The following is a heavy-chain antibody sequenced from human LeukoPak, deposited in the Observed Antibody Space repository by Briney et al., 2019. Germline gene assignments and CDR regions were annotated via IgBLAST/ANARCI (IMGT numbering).Heavy chain of an antibody. CDR2: INPSGGST. Sequence: ASVKVSCKASGYTFTSYYMHWVRQAPGQGLEWMGIINPSGGSTSYAQKFQGRVTMTRDTSTSTVYMELSSLRSEDTAVYYCARDGFVTTVVYGMDVWGQGTRSPSP. J-gene: IGHJ6*02. CDR1: GYTFTSYY. D-gene: IGHD4-17*01. V-gene: IGHV1-46*01. CDR3: ARDGFVTTVVYGMDV.